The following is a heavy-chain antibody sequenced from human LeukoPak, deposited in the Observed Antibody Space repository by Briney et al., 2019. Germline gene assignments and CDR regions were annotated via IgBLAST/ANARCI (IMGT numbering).Heavy chain of an antibody. CDR1: GYSLSSGYY. CDR3: ARRPSGGSYSTFDY. V-gene: IGHV4-38-2*02. J-gene: IGHJ4*02. Sequence: SETLSLTCTVSGYSLSSGYYWGWIRQPPGKGLEWIGSIYHSGSTYYNPSLKSRVTISVDTSKNQFSLKLSSVTAADTAAYYCARRPSGGSYSTFDYWGQGTLVTVSS. CDR2: IYHSGST. D-gene: IGHD1-26*01.